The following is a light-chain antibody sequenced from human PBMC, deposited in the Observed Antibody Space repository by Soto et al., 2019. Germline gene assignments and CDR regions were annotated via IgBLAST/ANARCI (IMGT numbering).Light chain of an antibody. CDR1: QTISSW. CDR3: QQTDSFPRT. V-gene: IGKV1-12*01. CDR2: DAS. Sequence: DIQMTQSPSTLSGSVGDRVTITCRASQTISSWLAWYQQKPGKAPKLLIYDASNLETGVPSRFSGSGSGTDFTLTISSLQPEDFATYFCQQTDSFPRTFGLGTKVDIK. J-gene: IGKJ1*01.